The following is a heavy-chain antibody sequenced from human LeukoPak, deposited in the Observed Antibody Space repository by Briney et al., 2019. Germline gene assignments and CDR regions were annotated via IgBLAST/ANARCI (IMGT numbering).Heavy chain of an antibody. J-gene: IGHJ6*03. CDR3: AKGPYDSSGYSYYFYYMDV. V-gene: IGHV3-20*04. D-gene: IGHD3-22*01. Sequence: GGSLRLSCATSGFIFEYYGMNWVRQAPGKGLEWVSGTNWNGSSTAYADSVKGRFTISRDNSKNTLYLQMNSLRAEDTAVYYCAKGPYDSSGYSYYFYYMDVWGKGTTVTVSS. CDR2: TNWNGSST. CDR1: GFIFEYYG.